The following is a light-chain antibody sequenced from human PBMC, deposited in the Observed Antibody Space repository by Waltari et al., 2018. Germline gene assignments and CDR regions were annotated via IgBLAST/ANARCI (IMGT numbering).Light chain of an antibody. CDR3: QQYGSSIMYT. CDR1: QSLTRCD. CDR2: GAS. V-gene: IGKV3-20*01. Sequence: AIQSLTRCDLAWYQQETGQAPQLLIYGASSRAAGIPDMFSGSGSETDFTLTISRREPEDVAVYYCQQYGSSIMYTFGQVTKLEIK. J-gene: IGKJ2*01.